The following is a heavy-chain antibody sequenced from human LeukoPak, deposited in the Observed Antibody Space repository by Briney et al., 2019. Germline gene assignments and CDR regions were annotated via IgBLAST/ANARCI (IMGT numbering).Heavy chain of an antibody. D-gene: IGHD1-14*01. V-gene: IGHV3-66*03. Sequence: GGSLRLSCTVSGFTVSSNSMSWVRQAPGKGLEWVSFIYSDNTHYSDSVKGRVTISRDNSKNTLYLHINSLRVEDTAVYYCVKDNPLDYWGQGTLVIVSS. CDR3: VKDNPLDY. CDR2: IYSDNT. J-gene: IGHJ4*02. CDR1: GFTVSSNS.